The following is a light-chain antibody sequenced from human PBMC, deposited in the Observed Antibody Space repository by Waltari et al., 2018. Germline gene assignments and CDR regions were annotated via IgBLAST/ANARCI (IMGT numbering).Light chain of an antibody. CDR3: QQYDGSVVT. Sequence: EIVLTQSPGTLSVSPGERVTVSCRASQTITGSWLTWYHQKPGQAPRLLIYGASNRAPGIPDWFSGSGSGTDFTLAISRLEPEDSAVYYCQQYDGSVVTFGGGTKVEIK. J-gene: IGKJ4*01. CDR2: GAS. CDR1: QTITGSW. V-gene: IGKV3-20*01.